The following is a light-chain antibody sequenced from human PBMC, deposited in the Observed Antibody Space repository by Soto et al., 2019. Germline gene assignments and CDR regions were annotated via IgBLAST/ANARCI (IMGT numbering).Light chain of an antibody. CDR2: AAS. Sequence: DLQMTQSPSSLSASVGDRVTITCRASQTISSYLNWYQQKPGKAPKLLIYAASNLQSGVPSRFSGSGSGTDFTLTISSLQPEDFATYYCQQSYSTPLTFGGGTNVEIK. CDR3: QQSYSTPLT. CDR1: QTISSY. J-gene: IGKJ4*01. V-gene: IGKV1-39*01.